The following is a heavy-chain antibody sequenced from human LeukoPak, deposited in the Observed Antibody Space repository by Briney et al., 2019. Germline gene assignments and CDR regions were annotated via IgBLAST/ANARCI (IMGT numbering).Heavy chain of an antibody. CDR3: AKDGGEYYDILTGYYPRFMDV. CDR1: GFTFDDYA. D-gene: IGHD3-9*01. V-gene: IGHV3-9*01. CDR2: ISWNSGSI. Sequence: GGSLRLSCAASGFTFDDYAMHWVRQAPGKGLEWVSGISWNSGSIGYADSVKGRFTISRDNSKNTLYLQMNSLRAEDTAVYYCAKDGGEYYDILTGYYPRFMDVWGKGTTVTISS. J-gene: IGHJ6*04.